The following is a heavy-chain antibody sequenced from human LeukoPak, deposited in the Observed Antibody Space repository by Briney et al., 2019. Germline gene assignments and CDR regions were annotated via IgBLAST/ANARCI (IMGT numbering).Heavy chain of an antibody. CDR1: GFTFSSYG. CDR3: ARLQRDYDYVWGSYLVDNWFDP. J-gene: IGHJ5*02. V-gene: IGHV3-23*01. Sequence: GGTLRLSCAASGFTFSSYGMSWVRQAPGKGLEWVSAISGSGGSTYYADSVKGRFTIARDNSKNTVYLQMNSLRAEDTAVYYCARLQRDYDYVWGSYLVDNWFDPWGQGTLVTVSS. CDR2: ISGSGGST. D-gene: IGHD3-16*02.